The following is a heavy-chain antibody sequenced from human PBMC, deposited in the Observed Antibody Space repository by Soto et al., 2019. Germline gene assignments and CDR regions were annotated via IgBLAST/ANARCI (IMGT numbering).Heavy chain of an antibody. CDR3: GRAAADTFDY. Sequence: GGSLRLSCAASGFTFSSYGMHWVRQAPGKGLEWVAVISYDGSNKYYADSVKGRFTISRDNSKNTLYLQMNSLRAEDTAVYYCGRAAADTFDYWGQGTLVTVSS. V-gene: IGHV3-30*03. CDR2: ISYDGSNK. CDR1: GFTFSSYG. J-gene: IGHJ4*02. D-gene: IGHD6-13*01.